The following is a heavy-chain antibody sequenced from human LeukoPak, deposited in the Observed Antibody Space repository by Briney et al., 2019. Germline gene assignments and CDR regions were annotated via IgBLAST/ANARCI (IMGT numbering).Heavy chain of an antibody. CDR2: ISGRGDTT. Sequence: PGGSLRLSCAASGFTFSSYAMNWVRQAPGKGLEWVSEISGRGDTTYYADSVKGRFTISRDNSKKTVYLQMESLRADDTAVYYCARDADATDTVGATFDYWGQGTLITVSS. J-gene: IGHJ4*02. D-gene: IGHD1-26*01. CDR1: GFTFSSYA. CDR3: ARDADATDTVGATFDY. V-gene: IGHV3-23*01.